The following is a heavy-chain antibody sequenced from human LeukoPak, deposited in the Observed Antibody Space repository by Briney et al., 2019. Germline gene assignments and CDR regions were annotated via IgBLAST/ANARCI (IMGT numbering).Heavy chain of an antibody. D-gene: IGHD3-22*01. V-gene: IGHV3-33*01. CDR3: ARDDSSGYYSLITDY. CDR1: GFTFSSYG. J-gene: IGHJ4*02. CDR2: IWYGGSNK. Sequence: GRSLRLSCAASGFTFSSYGMHWVRQAPGKGLEWVAVIWYGGSNKYYADSVKGRFTISRDNSKNTLYLQMNSLRAEDTAVYYCARDDSSGYYSLITDYWGQGTLVTVSS.